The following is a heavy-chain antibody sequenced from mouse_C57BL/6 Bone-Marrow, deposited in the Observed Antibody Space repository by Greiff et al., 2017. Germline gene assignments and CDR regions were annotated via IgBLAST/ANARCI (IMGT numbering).Heavy chain of an antibody. CDR3: ARNLPEDQGLAY. CDR2: IWSGGST. V-gene: IGHV2-2*01. CDR1: GFSLTSYG. Sequence: VQLQQSGPGLVQPSQSLSITCTVSGFSLTSYGVHWVRQSPGKGLEWLGVIWSGGSTDYNAAFISRLSISKDNSKSQVFYKMNSLQADDTAIYXGARNLPEDQGLAYWGQGTLVTVSA. J-gene: IGHJ3*01.